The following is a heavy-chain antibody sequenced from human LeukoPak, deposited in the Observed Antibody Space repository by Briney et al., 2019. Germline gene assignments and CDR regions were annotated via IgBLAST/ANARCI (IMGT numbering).Heavy chain of an antibody. Sequence: GGSLRLSCAASGFTVSSNYMSWVRQAPGKGLEWVSVIYSGGNTYYADSVKGRFTISRDNSKNTLYLQMNSLRAEDTAVYYCARDRFKGNFWSAGAFDIWGQGTMVTVSS. CDR1: GFTVSSNY. D-gene: IGHD3-3*01. J-gene: IGHJ3*02. CDR3: ARDRFKGNFWSAGAFDI. V-gene: IGHV3-53*01. CDR2: IYSGGNT.